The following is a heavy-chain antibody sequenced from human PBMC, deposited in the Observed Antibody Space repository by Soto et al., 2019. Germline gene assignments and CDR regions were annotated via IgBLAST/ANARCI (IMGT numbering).Heavy chain of an antibody. V-gene: IGHV3-33*01. Sequence: QVQLVESGGGVVQPGRSLRLSCAASGFTFSSYSMHWVRQAPGKGLEWVAVIWYDGSNKYYADSVKGRFTISRDNSKNTLYLQMNSLRAEDTAVYYCARGPPVVWDPYGMDVWGQGTTVTVSS. D-gene: IGHD2-15*01. CDR3: ARGPPVVWDPYGMDV. J-gene: IGHJ6*02. CDR2: IWYDGSNK. CDR1: GFTFSSYS.